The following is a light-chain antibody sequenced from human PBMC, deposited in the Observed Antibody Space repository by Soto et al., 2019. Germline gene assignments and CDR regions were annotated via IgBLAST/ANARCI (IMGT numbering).Light chain of an antibody. Sequence: EIVMTQSPAALSVSPGERATLSCRASQSISSNLAWYQQKPGQAPRLLIYGASTRATGLPARFSGSGSGTEFTLTISSLQSEDFAVYYCQQRSNWPPTFGQGTKVDIK. CDR1: QSISSN. V-gene: IGKV3-15*01. CDR3: QQRSNWPPT. CDR2: GAS. J-gene: IGKJ1*01.